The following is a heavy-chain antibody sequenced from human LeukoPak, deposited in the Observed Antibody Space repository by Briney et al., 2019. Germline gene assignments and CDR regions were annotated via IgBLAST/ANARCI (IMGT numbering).Heavy chain of an antibody. CDR2: IYYSGST. V-gene: IGHV4-39*07. CDR3: ASYDILTGGDY. D-gene: IGHD3-9*01. Sequence: PSETLSLTCTVSGGSISSSSYFWGWIRQPPGKGLEWIGSIYYSGSTSYNPSLKSRVTISVDTSKNQFSLKLSSVTAADTAVYYCASYDILTGGDYWGQGTLVTVSS. J-gene: IGHJ4*02. CDR1: GGSISSSSYF.